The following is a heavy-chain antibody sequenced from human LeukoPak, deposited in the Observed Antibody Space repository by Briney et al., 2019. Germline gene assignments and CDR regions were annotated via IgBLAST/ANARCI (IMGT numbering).Heavy chain of an antibody. J-gene: IGHJ5*02. Sequence: LSGGSLRLSCAASGFTFSSYWMSWVRQAPGKGLEYVSAISSNGGSTYYANSVKGRFTISRDNSKNTLYLQMGSLRAEDMAVYYCARDFSVGDHYNWFDPWGQGTLVTVSS. CDR3: ARDFSVGDHYNWFDP. CDR2: ISSNGGST. CDR1: GFTFSSYW. V-gene: IGHV3-64*01. D-gene: IGHD6-25*01.